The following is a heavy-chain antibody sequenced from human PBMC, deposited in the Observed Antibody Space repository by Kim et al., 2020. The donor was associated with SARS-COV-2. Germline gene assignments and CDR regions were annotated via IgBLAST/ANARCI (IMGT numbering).Heavy chain of an antibody. D-gene: IGHD6-13*01. CDR3: AGDRHSSIYFLDY. Sequence: GGSLRLSCAASGFTFSSYGMHWVRQAPGKGLEWVAVIWYDGSNKYYADSVKGRFTISRDNSKNTLYLQMNSLSAEGTAVYYCAGDRHSSIYFLDYWGQGTLVTVSS. V-gene: IGHV3-33*01. CDR2: IWYDGSNK. J-gene: IGHJ4*02. CDR1: GFTFSSYG.